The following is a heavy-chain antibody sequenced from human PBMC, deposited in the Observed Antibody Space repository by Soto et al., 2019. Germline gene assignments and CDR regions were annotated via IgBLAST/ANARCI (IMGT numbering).Heavy chain of an antibody. V-gene: IGHV3-23*01. CDR3: AKDPATVGDTLDY. D-gene: IGHD4-17*01. CDR1: GFTFSSYA. J-gene: IGHJ4*02. Sequence: EVQLLESGGGLVQPGGSLRLSCAASGFTFSSYAMSWVLQAPGKGLEGVSAISGSGGSTYYADSVKGRFTIPRDNSKNTLYLQMNSLRAEDTAVYYCAKDPATVGDTLDYWGQGTLVTVFS. CDR2: ISGSGGST.